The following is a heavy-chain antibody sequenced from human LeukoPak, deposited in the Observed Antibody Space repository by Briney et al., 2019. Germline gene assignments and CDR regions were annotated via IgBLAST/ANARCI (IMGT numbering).Heavy chain of an antibody. CDR2: INPSGGST. D-gene: IGHD2-2*01. Sequence: GASVKVSCKASGYTFTSYYMHWVRQAPGQGLEWMGIINPSGGSTSYAQKFQGRVTMTRDTSTSTVYMELSSLRSEDTAVYYRARVGVPAVASNWFDPWGQGTLVTVSS. CDR3: ARVGVPAVASNWFDP. CDR1: GYTFTSYY. V-gene: IGHV1-46*01. J-gene: IGHJ5*02.